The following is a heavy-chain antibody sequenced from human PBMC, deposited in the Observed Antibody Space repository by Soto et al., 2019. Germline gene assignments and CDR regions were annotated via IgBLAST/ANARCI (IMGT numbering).Heavy chain of an antibody. CDR1: GFTFSSYG. Sequence: QVQLVESGGGVVQPGRSLRLSCAASGFTFSSYGMHWVRQAPGKGLEWVAVIWYDGSNKYYADSVKGRFTISRDNSKNTLYLQMNSLRAGDTAVYYCARERKSGYFDYWGQGTLVTVSS. D-gene: IGHD3-3*01. CDR2: IWYDGSNK. CDR3: ARERKSGYFDY. J-gene: IGHJ4*02. V-gene: IGHV3-33*01.